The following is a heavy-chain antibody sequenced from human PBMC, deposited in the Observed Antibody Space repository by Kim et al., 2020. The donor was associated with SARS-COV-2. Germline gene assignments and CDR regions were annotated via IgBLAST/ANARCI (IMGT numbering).Heavy chain of an antibody. V-gene: IGHV4-59*01. Sequence: NHNPSLKSRITIALDTSKNQFSLTLSSVTTADTAMYYCARVGPRNNWFDPWGQGTLVIVSS. J-gene: IGHJ5*02. CDR3: ARVGPRNNWFDP. D-gene: IGHD3-16*01.